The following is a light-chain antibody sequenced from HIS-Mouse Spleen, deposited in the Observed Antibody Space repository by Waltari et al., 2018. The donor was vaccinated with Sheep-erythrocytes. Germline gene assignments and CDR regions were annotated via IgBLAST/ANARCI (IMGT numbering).Light chain of an antibody. CDR1: QGISSY. J-gene: IGKJ2*01. CDR2: AAS. Sequence: AIRMIQSPSSLSASTGDRVTITCRASQGISSYLAWYQHKPGKAPKLLIYAASTLQSGVPSRFSGSGSGTEFTLTSSCLQSEDFATYYCQQYYSYPYTFGQGTKLESK. V-gene: IGKV1-8*01. CDR3: QQYYSYPYT.